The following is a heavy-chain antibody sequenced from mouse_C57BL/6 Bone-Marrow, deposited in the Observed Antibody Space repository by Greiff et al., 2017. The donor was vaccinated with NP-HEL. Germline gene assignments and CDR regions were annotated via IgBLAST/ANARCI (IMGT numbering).Heavy chain of an antibody. D-gene: IGHD1-1*01. J-gene: IGHJ4*01. Sequence: QVQLQQSGPGLVQPSQSLSITCTVSGFPLTSYGVHWVRQSPGKGLEWLGVIWSGGSTDYNAAFISRLSISKDNSKSQVFFKMNSLQADDTAIYYCARNGITTVVAHYYAMDYWGQGTSVTVSS. CDR1: GFPLTSYG. V-gene: IGHV2-2*01. CDR2: IWSGGST. CDR3: ARNGITTVVAHYYAMDY.